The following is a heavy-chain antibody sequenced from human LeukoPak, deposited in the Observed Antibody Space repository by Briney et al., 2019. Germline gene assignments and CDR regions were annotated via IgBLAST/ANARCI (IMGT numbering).Heavy chain of an antibody. Sequence: SETLSLTCTVSGGSISSSSYYWGWIRQPPGKGLEWIGSIYYSGSTYYNPSLKSRVTISVDTSKNQFSLKLSSVTAADTAVYYCARLDGYTALDYWGQGTLVTVSS. CDR2: IYYSGST. D-gene: IGHD5-24*01. J-gene: IGHJ4*02. CDR1: GGSISSSSYY. V-gene: IGHV4-39*01. CDR3: ARLDGYTALDY.